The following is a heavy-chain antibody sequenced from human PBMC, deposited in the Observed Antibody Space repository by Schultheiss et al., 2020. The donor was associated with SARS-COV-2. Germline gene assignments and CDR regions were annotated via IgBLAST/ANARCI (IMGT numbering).Heavy chain of an antibody. Sequence: SETLSLTCAVYGGSFSGYYWSWIRQPPGKGLEWIGEINHSGSTYYNPSLKSRVTISVDTSKNQFSLKLSSVTAADTAVYYCATSSSGGSRSFYGMDVWGQGTTVTVSS. J-gene: IGHJ6*02. CDR2: INHSGST. CDR3: ATSSSGGSRSFYGMDV. V-gene: IGHV4-34*01. CDR1: GGSFSGYY. D-gene: IGHD2-15*01.